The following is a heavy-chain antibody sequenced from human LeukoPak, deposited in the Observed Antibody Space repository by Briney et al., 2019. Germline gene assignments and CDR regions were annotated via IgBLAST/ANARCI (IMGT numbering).Heavy chain of an antibody. V-gene: IGHV4-39*07. CDR1: GGSISSASYY. Sequence: SETLSLTCTVSGGSISSASYYWGWIRQPPGKGLEWIGNIYYSGSTYYNPSLKSRVTISVDTSRKQFSLKLNSVTAADTAVYYCAREMYDSGGYRVSYFDYWGQGTLVTVSS. D-gene: IGHD3-22*01. J-gene: IGHJ4*02. CDR2: IYYSGST. CDR3: AREMYDSGGYRVSYFDY.